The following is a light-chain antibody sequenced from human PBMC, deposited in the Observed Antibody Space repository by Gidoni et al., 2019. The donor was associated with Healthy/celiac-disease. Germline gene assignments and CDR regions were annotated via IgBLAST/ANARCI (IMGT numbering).Light chain of an antibody. CDR2: AAS. J-gene: IGKJ2*01. Sequence: DIQMNQSPSSLSASVGDRVTITCRASQSISSYLNWYQQKPGKAPKLLIYAASSLQSGVPSRFSGSGSGTDFTLTISSLQPEDFATYYCQQSYSTSRTFGQGTKLEIK. CDR1: QSISSY. CDR3: QQSYSTSRT. V-gene: IGKV1-39*01.